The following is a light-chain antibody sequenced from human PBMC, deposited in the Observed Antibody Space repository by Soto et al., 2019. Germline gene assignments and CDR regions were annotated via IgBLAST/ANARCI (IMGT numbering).Light chain of an antibody. Sequence: QSVLTQPPSVSAAPGQKVTISCSGSSSNIGGNSVFWYQQLPGTATKLLLYDDNKRPSGIPDRFSGSKSGTSATLSITGFQTGDEADYYCGSWDSSLSAYVFGTGTKVTV. J-gene: IGLJ1*01. CDR1: SSNIGGNS. V-gene: IGLV1-51*01. CDR3: GSWDSSLSAYV. CDR2: DDN.